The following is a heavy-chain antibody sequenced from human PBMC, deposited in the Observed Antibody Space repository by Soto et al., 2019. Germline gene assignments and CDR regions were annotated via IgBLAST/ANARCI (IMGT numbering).Heavy chain of an antibody. V-gene: IGHV1-2*04. D-gene: IGHD6-13*01. CDR1: GYTFTGYY. J-gene: IGHJ6*02. Sequence: ASVKVSCKASGYTFTGYYMHWVLEAPGQGLEWMGWINPNSGGTNYAQKFQGWVTMTRDTSISTAYMELSRLRSDDTAVYYCARTDPEQQNDYYYYYGMDVWGQGTTVTVSS. CDR2: INPNSGGT. CDR3: ARTDPEQQNDYYYYYGMDV.